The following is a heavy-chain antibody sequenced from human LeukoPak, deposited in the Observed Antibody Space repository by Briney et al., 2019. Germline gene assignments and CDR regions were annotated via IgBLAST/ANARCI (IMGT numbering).Heavy chain of an antibody. CDR3: ARDRAASGNYYTFFDF. CDR1: GYTFTGYY. J-gene: IGHJ4*02. CDR2: INPSGGST. D-gene: IGHD3-10*01. V-gene: IGHV1-46*01. Sequence: ASVKVSCKASGYTFTGYYIHWVRQAPGQGLKWMGVINPSGGSTSYAQNFQSRVTVTRDTSTSTVFMELSILTSDDTAVYYCARDRAASGNYYTFFDFWGQGTLVTVSS.